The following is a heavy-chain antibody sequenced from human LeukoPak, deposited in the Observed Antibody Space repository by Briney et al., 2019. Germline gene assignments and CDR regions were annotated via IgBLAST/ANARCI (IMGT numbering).Heavy chain of an antibody. CDR1: GFTFSDYY. CDR2: ISSSGGTI. V-gene: IGHV3-11*04. Sequence: GGSLRLSCAASGFTFSDYYMTWIRQAPGQGPEWISYISSSGGTIFYADSVKGRFTISRDNGKNSLYLQINSLRAEDTAVYYCAAGPSGYFFSYWGQGTLVTVSS. J-gene: IGHJ4*02. CDR3: AAGPSGYFFSY. D-gene: IGHD6-13*01.